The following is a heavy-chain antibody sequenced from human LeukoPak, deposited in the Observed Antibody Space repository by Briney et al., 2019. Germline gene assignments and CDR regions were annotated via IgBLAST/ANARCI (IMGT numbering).Heavy chain of an antibody. J-gene: IGHJ4*02. D-gene: IGHD1-14*01. CDR1: GFTLSDYA. CDR3: ARAQMGTPTDC. V-gene: IGHV3-74*01. CDR2: FTADGGST. Sequence: GGSLRLSCAASGFTLSDYAMYWVRQAPGKGLVWVSRFTADGGSTIYADSVMGRFIVSRDIAKDTLYLQMYSLRAEDTAVYYCARAQMGTPTDCWGQGTLVTVSS.